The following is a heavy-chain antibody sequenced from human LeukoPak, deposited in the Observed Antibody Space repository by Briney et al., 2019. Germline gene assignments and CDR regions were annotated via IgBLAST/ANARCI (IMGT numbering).Heavy chain of an antibody. D-gene: IGHD6-6*01. J-gene: IGHJ4*02. CDR1: GFTFSSYW. CDR3: ARGYSSSYRIDY. Sequence: PGGSLRLSCAASGFTFSSYWMHWARQAPGKGLVWVSRINGDGSSTSYADSVKGRFTISRDNAKNTLYLQMNSLRAEDTAVYYCARGYSSSYRIDYWGQGTLVTVSS. CDR2: INGDGSST. V-gene: IGHV3-74*01.